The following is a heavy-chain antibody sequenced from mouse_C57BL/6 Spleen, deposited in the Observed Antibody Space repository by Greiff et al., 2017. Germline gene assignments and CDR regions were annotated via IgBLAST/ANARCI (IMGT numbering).Heavy chain of an antibody. CDR2: INYDGSST. V-gene: IGHV5-16*01. CDR1: GFTFSDYY. Sequence: EVKLVESEGGLVQPGSSMKLSCTASGFTFSDYYLAWVRQVPEKGLEWVANINYDGSSTYYLDSLKSRFIISRDNAKNILYLQMSSLKSEDTATYYCARGGLQGFAYWGQGTLVTVSA. CDR3: ARGGLQGFAY. J-gene: IGHJ3*01. D-gene: IGHD2-4*01.